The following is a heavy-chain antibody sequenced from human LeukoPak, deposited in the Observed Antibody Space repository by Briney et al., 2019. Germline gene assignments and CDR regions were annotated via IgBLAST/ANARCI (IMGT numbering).Heavy chain of an antibody. D-gene: IGHD3/OR15-3a*01. V-gene: IGHV3-30*18. CDR3: AKDGTHAPFDY. CDR1: GFTFSSYG. J-gene: IGHJ4*02. CDR2: ISYDGSNK. Sequence: GGSLKLSCAASGFTFSSYGMHWVRQAPGKGLEWVAVISYDGSNKYYADSVKGRFTISRDNSKNTLYLQMNSLRAEDTAVYYCAKDGTHAPFDYWGQGTLVTVSS.